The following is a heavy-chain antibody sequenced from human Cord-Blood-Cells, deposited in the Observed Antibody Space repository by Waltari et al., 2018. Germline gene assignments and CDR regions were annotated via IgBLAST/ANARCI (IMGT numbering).Heavy chain of an antibody. J-gene: IGHJ3*02. Sequence: QVQLVESGGGVVQPGWSLRLPFSPPGFTFLSYPMHGVRQAPGKGLEWVAVISYDGSNKYYADSVKGRFTISRDNSKNTLYLQMNSLRAEDTAVYYCARSHGYNDAFDIWGQGTMVTVSS. CDR2: ISYDGSNK. CDR3: ARSHGYNDAFDI. V-gene: IGHV3-30*04. D-gene: IGHD5-12*01. CDR1: GFTFLSYP.